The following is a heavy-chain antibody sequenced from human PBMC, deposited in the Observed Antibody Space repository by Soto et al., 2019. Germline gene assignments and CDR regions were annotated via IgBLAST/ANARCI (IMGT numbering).Heavy chain of an antibody. Sequence: EVQLVESGGGLVKPGGSLRVSCEASGFRFNSYSMNWVRQAPQKGLDWVSLIDARSNYIYYADSVKGRFTISRDNARNSLYLQMDSLRVEDTAVYYCVRENEMAGATSAFEYWGQGTPVTVSS. CDR2: IDARSNYI. V-gene: IGHV3-21*02. D-gene: IGHD1-26*01. J-gene: IGHJ4*02. CDR1: GFRFNSYS. CDR3: VRENEMAGATSAFEY.